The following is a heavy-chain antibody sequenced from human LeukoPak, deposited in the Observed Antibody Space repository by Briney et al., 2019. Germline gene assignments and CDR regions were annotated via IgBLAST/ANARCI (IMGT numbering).Heavy chain of an antibody. V-gene: IGHV4-30-4*07. CDR1: GGSISSGGYS. CDR2: IYYSGST. CDR3: ARFTSGIYDY. D-gene: IGHD1-26*01. Sequence: SQTLSLTCAVSGGSISSGGYSWSWIRQPPGKGLEWIGYIYYSGSTYYNPSLKSRVTISVDTSKNQFSLKLSSVTAADTAVYFCARFTSGIYDYWGQGTLVTVPS. J-gene: IGHJ4*02.